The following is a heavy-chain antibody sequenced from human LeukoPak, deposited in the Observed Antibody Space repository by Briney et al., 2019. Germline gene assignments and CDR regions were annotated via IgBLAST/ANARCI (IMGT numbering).Heavy chain of an antibody. CDR2: IKYGGTT. CDR1: GGSITSDSYY. D-gene: IGHD5-12*01. CDR3: ARLGTYSGNLFDN. Sequence: SKTLSLTCTVSGGSITSDSYYWVWVRQPPGKGLEWTGSIKYGGTTFYSSSLQSRITLSMDASKNQFSLRLTSVTAADTAVYYCARLGTYSGNLFDNWGQGTLVTVSS. V-gene: IGHV4-39*01. J-gene: IGHJ4*02.